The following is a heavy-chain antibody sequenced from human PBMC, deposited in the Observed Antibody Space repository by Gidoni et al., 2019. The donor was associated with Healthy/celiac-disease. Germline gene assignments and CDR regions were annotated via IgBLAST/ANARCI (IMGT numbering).Heavy chain of an antibody. CDR1: GFTFSSYG. Sequence: QVQLVESGGGVVQPGRSLRLSCAASGFTFSSYGMHWVRQAPGKGLEWVAVIWYDGSNKYYADSVKGRFTISRDNSKNTLYLQMNSLRAEDTAVYYCARDSSSPGGRFDYWGQGTLVTVSS. V-gene: IGHV3-33*01. D-gene: IGHD6-6*01. J-gene: IGHJ4*02. CDR2: IWYDGSNK. CDR3: ARDSSSPGGRFDY.